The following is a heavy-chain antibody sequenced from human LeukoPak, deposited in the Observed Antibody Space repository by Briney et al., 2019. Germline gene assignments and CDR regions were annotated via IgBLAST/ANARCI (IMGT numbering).Heavy chain of an antibody. D-gene: IGHD6-13*01. Sequence: PGRSLRLSCAASGFSFSSYALHWVRQAPGKGLQWVAVISHDGNNKHYADSVKGRFTIFRDNAKNSLYLQMNSLRADDTAVYYCARRSTWYDFDYWGQGTLVTVSS. CDR3: ARRSTWYDFDY. CDR2: ISHDGNNK. CDR1: GFSFSSYA. J-gene: IGHJ4*02. V-gene: IGHV3-30-3*01.